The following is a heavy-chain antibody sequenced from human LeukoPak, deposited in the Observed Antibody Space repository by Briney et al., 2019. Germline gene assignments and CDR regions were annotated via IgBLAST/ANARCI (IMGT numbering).Heavy chain of an antibody. J-gene: IGHJ5*02. V-gene: IGHV3-30*04. CDR2: ISYDGSNK. CDR3: ARDYCSGGSCYSESWFDP. Sequence: GGSLRLSCAASGFTFSSYAMHWVRQAPGKGLEWVAVISYDGSNKYYADSVKGRFTISRDNSKNTLYLQMNSLRAEDTAVYYCARDYCSGGSCYSESWFDPWGQGTLVTVSS. CDR1: GFTFSSYA. D-gene: IGHD2-15*01.